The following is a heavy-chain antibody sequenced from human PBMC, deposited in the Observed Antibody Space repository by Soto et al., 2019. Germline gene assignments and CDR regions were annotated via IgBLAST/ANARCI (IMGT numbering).Heavy chain of an antibody. Sequence: PSETLSLTCAVSGYSISRGYYWCFIRQPPGKGLEWIGSIYHSGSTYYNPSLKSRVTISVDTSKNQFSLKLSSVTAADTAVYYCARGHYDRYYFDYWGQGTLVTVSS. CDR3: ARGHYDRYYFDY. CDR2: IYHSGST. D-gene: IGHD4-17*01. CDR1: GYSISRGYY. V-gene: IGHV4-38-2*01. J-gene: IGHJ4*02.